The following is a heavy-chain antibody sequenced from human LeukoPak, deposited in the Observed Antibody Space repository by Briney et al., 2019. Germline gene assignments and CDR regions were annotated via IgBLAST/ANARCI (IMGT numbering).Heavy chain of an antibody. CDR2: IYTSGST. CDR1: GGSISSYY. J-gene: IGHJ6*03. CDR3: AREGPVSSRFGVVTLYYYYMDV. D-gene: IGHD3-3*01. Sequence: SETLSLTCTVSGGSISSYYWSWIRQPAGQGLEWIGRIYTSGSTNYNPSLKSRVTMSVDTSKNQFSLKLSSVTAADTAVYYCAREGPVSSRFGVVTLYYYYMDVWGKGTTVTVSS. V-gene: IGHV4-4*07.